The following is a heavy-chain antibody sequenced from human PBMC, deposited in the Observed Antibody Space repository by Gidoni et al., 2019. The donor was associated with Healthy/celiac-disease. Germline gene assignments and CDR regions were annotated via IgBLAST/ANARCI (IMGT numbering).Heavy chain of an antibody. Sequence: EVQLVESGGGLVQPGRSLRLSCAASGFTFDDYAMHWVRQAPGKGLEWVSGISWNSGSIGYADSVKGRFTISRDNAKNSLYLQMNSLRAEDTALYYCAKDRTLSSSWGTDAFDIWGQGTMVTVSS. CDR3: AKDRTLSSSWGTDAFDI. CDR2: ISWNSGSI. V-gene: IGHV3-9*01. CDR1: GFTFDDYA. D-gene: IGHD6-13*01. J-gene: IGHJ3*02.